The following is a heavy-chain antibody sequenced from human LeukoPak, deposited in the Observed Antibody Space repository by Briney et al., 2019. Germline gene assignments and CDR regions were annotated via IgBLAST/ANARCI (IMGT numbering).Heavy chain of an antibody. D-gene: IGHD6-19*01. Sequence: ASVKVSCKASGYTFTGYYMHWVRQAPGQGLEWMGWINPNSGGTNYGRVTMTRDTSISTAYVELSRLRSDDTAVYYCARDSGSGWYCLNYWGQGTLVTVSS. J-gene: IGHJ4*02. V-gene: IGHV1-2*02. CDR3: ARDSGSGWYCLNY. CDR1: GYTFTGYY. CDR2: INPNSGGT.